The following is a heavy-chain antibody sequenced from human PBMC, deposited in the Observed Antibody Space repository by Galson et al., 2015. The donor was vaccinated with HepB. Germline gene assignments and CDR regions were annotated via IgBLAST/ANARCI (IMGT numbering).Heavy chain of an antibody. D-gene: IGHD3-16*02. V-gene: IGHV1-8*01. CDR3: ARSYVRGCCRIDY. CDR1: GYTFTNYD. Sequence: SVKVSCKAYGYTFTNYDINWVRQATGQGLEWMGWMSPNSGNTDYTQSFQGRVAMTSDPPSGTAYMELSSLRSEDTAVYYCARSYVRGCCRIDYWGQGALVTVSS. CDR2: MSPNSGNT. J-gene: IGHJ4*02.